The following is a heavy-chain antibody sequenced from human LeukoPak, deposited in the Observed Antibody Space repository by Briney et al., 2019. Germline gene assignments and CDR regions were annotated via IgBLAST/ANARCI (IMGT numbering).Heavy chain of an antibody. CDR2: IKQDGSEE. Sequence: GGSLRLSCAASGFTFSSYWMSWVRQAPGKGLEWVANIKQDGSEEYYVDSVKGRFTISRDNAKNSLYLQMNSLRAEDTAVYYCARAPRGYSYRPYYHYYYYMDVWGKGTTVTISS. CDR3: ARAPRGYSYRPYYHYYYYMDV. V-gene: IGHV3-7*04. D-gene: IGHD5-18*01. J-gene: IGHJ6*03. CDR1: GFTFSSYW.